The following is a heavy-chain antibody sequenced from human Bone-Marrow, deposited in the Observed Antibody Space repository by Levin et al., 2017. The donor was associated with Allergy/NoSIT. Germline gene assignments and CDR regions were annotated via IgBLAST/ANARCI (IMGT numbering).Heavy chain of an antibody. D-gene: IGHD3-3*01. V-gene: IGHV3-53*01. CDR3: ARDVLRFLGREGKHYYYYMDV. J-gene: IGHJ6*03. CDR2: IYSGGST. CDR1: GFTVSSNY. Sequence: GESLKISCAASGFTVSSNYMSWVRQAPGKGLEWVSVIYSGGSTYYADSVKGRFTISRDNSKNTLYLQMNSLRAEDTAVYYCARDVLRFLGREGKHYYYYMDVWGKGTTVTVSS.